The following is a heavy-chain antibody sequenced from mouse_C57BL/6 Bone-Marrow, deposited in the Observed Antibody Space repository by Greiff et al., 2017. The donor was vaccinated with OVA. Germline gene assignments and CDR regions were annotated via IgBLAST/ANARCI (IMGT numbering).Heavy chain of an antibody. D-gene: IGHD2-3*01. CDR1: GFTFSSYT. CDR3: ARPHDGYYAY. CDR2: ISGGGGNT. V-gene: IGHV5-9*01. Sequence: EVQLVESGGGLVKPGGSLKLSCAASGFTFSSYTLSWVRQTPEKRLEWVATISGGGGNTYYPDSVKGRFTISRYKAKDTLYRQMSSLRSEDTALYYCARPHDGYYAYWGQGTLVTVSA. J-gene: IGHJ3*01.